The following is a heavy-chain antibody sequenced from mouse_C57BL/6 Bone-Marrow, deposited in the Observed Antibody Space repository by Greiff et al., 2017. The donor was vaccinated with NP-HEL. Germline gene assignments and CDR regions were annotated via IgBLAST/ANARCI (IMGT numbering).Heavy chain of an antibody. D-gene: IGHD1-1*01. CDR3: VRETTEVAGFDY. Sequence: VQLQQSGAELVKPGASVKLSCKASGYTFTEYTMHWVKQRPGQGLEWIGWIYPEGGSIKYNEKFKDKSTLTADKSSSTVYMELSRLTSEYSAGDFCVRETTEVAGFDYWGQGTTVTVSS. V-gene: IGHV1-62-2*01. CDR1: GYTFTEYT. CDR2: IYPEGGSI. J-gene: IGHJ2*01.